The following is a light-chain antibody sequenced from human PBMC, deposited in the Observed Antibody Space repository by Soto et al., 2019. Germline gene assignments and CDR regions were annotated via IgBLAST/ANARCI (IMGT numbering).Light chain of an antibody. CDR1: QGISGY. CDR2: SAS. CDR3: QKFNTAPLT. V-gene: IGKV1-27*01. Sequence: DIQMTQSPSSLSASVGDRVTITCRASQGISGYLAWYQQKPGKVPKLLIYSASTLPSGVPSRFSGSGSGTDFTLTISSLQPEDVATYYCQKFNTAPLTFGQGTRLEIK. J-gene: IGKJ5*01.